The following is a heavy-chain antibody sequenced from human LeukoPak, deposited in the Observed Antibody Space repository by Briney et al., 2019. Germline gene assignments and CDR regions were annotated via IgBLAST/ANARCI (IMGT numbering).Heavy chain of an antibody. CDR2: MYYSGST. CDR3: ARPYYYDSRIDP. CDR1: GGSISSGDYY. J-gene: IGHJ5*02. Sequence: SETLSLTCAVSGGSISSGDYYWSWIRQPPGKGLEWIAYMYYSGSTYYNPSLKSRVTMSADTSKNQLSLKLSSVTAADTAVYYCARPYYYDSRIDPWGQGILVTVSS. D-gene: IGHD3-22*01. V-gene: IGHV4-30-4*01.